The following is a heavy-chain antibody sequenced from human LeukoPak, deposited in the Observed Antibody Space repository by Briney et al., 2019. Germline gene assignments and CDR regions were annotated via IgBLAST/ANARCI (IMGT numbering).Heavy chain of an antibody. D-gene: IGHD3-10*01. J-gene: IGHJ3*02. Sequence: GSSVKVSCKASGGTFSSYAISWVRQAPGQGLEWMGRIIPILGIANYAQKFQGRVTITADKSTSTAYMELSSLRSEDTAVYYCARDWEGDYYGSDAFDIWGQGTMVTVSS. CDR1: GGTFSSYA. V-gene: IGHV1-69*04. CDR3: ARDWEGDYYGSDAFDI. CDR2: IIPILGIA.